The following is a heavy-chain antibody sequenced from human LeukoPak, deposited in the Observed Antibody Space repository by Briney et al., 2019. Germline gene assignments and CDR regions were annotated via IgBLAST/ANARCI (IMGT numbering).Heavy chain of an antibody. CDR2: INHSGST. D-gene: IGHD6-25*01. J-gene: IGHJ4*02. CDR3: ARQRIGIAAFSVWRGKYYFDY. Sequence: PSETQSLTCAVYGGSFSGYYWSWIRQPPGKGLEWIGEINHSGSTNYNPSLKSRVTISVDTSKNQFSLRLSSVTAADTAVYYCARQRIGIAAFSVWRGKYYFDYWGQGTLVTVSS. CDR1: GGSFSGYY. V-gene: IGHV4-34*01.